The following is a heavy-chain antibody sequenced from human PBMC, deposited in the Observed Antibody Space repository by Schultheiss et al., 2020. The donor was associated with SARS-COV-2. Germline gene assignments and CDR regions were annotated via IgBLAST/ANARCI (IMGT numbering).Heavy chain of an antibody. CDR2: ISSNGGST. CDR1: GFTFSSYA. J-gene: IGHJ2*01. D-gene: IGHD2-21*02. V-gene: IGHV3-64*04. Sequence: GGSLRLSCSASGFTFSSYAMHWVRQAPGKGLEYVSAISSNGGSTYYADSVKGRFTISRDNSKNTLYLQMNSLRAEDTAVYYCARDPAVVATPNWYFDLWGRGTLVTVSS. CDR3: ARDPAVVATPNWYFDL.